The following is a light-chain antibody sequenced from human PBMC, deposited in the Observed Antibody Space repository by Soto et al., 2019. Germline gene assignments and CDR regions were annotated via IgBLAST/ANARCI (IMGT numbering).Light chain of an antibody. V-gene: IGLV2-14*03. CDR1: SSDVGGYNY. CDR3: SSYASTSTPVV. J-gene: IGLJ2*01. Sequence: QSALTQPASVSGSPGQSITFSCTGTSSDVGGYNYVSWYQQHPGKAPKLMIYDVSRRPSGVSNRFSGSKSGNTASLTISGLQAEDEADYYCSSYASTSTPVVFGGGTKLIVL. CDR2: DVS.